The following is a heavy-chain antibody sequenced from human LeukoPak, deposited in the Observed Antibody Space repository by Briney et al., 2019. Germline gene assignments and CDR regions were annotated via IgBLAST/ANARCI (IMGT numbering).Heavy chain of an antibody. CDR2: IYSGGST. CDR1: GFTVSSNY. D-gene: IGHD3-10*01. J-gene: IGHJ4*02. Sequence: GGSLRLSCAASGFTVSSNYMSWVRQAPGKGLEWVSVIYSGGSTYYADSVKGRFTISRDNSKSTLYIQMDSLRAEDTAVYYCARAKPKNMVRGLIMRRESRYYFDYWGQGTLVTVSS. V-gene: IGHV3-53*01. CDR3: ARAKPKNMVRGLIMRRESRYYFDY.